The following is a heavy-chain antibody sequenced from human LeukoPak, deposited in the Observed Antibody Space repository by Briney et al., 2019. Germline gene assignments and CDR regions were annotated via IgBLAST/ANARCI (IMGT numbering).Heavy chain of an antibody. CDR3: ARPGDAYCGDDCYSTLYYFDY. CDR1: GYTFTNYW. V-gene: IGHV5-51*01. D-gene: IGHD2-21*02. J-gene: IGHJ4*02. CDR2: IYPCDSDT. Sequence: GESLKISCKGSGYTFTNYWIGWVRQMPGKHLEWMGIIYPCDSDTRYTPSFQGQVTISADKSISTAYLQWSSLKDSDTAMYYCARPGDAYCGDDCYSTLYYFDYWGQGTLVTVSS.